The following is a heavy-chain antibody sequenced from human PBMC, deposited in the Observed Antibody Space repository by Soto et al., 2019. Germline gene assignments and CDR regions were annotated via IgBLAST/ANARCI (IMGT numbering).Heavy chain of an antibody. CDR3: ASGGRYQLLLGYYGMDV. CDR1: GGTFSSYA. D-gene: IGHD2-2*01. CDR2: IIPIFGTA. J-gene: IGHJ6*02. Sequence: QVQLVQSGAEVKKPGSSVKVSCKASGGTFSSYAISWVRQAPGQGLEWMGGIIPIFGTANYAQKFQGRVTITAXASXSXVYMELSSLRSEDTAVYYCASGGRYQLLLGYYGMDVWGQGTTVTVSS. V-gene: IGHV1-69*12.